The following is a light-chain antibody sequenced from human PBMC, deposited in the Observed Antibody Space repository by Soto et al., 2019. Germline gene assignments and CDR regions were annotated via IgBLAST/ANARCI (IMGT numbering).Light chain of an antibody. CDR2: GAS. CDR1: QSVSSSF. CDR3: QHYGNCYMWT. Sequence: EIVLTQSPGTLSLSPGERANLTCRASQSVSSSFLAWSQHKPGQAPRILLHGASTRATAIAPTFSGSGCGTAFTISISSMEQEDYAVYYCQHYGNCYMWTFGQGTKVDIK. J-gene: IGKJ1*01. V-gene: IGKV3-20*01.